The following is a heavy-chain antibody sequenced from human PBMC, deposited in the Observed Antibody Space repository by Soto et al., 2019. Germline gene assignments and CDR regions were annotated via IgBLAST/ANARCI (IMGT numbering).Heavy chain of an antibody. CDR2: ISYSGST. V-gene: IGHV4-39*01. D-gene: IGHD2-15*01. Sequence: SETLSLTCTVSGVSISSHGYFWGWIRQPPGKGPEWIGMISYSGSTYYSPSLKSRVTISPDTSKNQFSLQLNSVTPEDTAVYYCARAYCSGGSCWAWSNWFDPWGQGTLVTVSS. J-gene: IGHJ5*02. CDR1: GVSISSHGYF. CDR3: ARAYCSGGSCWAWSNWFDP.